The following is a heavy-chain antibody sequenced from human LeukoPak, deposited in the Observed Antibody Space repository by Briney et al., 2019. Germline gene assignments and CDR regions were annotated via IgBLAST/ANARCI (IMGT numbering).Heavy chain of an antibody. D-gene: IGHD6-13*01. CDR3: LSGYSSSWGELGYFDY. V-gene: IGHV1-46*01. CDR2: INPSGSST. CDR1: GYTFTNYY. J-gene: IGHJ4*02. Sequence: ASVKVSCKASGYTFTNYYIHWVRQAPGQGLEWMGIINPSGSSTSYAQKFQGRVTMTRDTSISTAYMELSRLRSDDTAVYYCLSGYSSSWGELGYFDYWGQGTLVTVSS.